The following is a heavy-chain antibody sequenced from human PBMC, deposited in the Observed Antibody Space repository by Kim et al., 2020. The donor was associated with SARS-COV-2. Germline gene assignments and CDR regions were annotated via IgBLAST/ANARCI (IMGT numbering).Heavy chain of an antibody. V-gene: IGHV3-23*01. Sequence: ADSVKGRFTISRDNSKNTLYLQMNSLRAEDTAVYYCARLDYYDSSGYLDNWGQGTLVTVSS. D-gene: IGHD3-22*01. J-gene: IGHJ4*02. CDR3: ARLDYYDSSGYLDN.